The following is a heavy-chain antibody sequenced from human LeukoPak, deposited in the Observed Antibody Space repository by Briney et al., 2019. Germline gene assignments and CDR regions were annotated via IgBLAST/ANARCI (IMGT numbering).Heavy chain of an antibody. CDR3: ARGYSTSWTYYFDY. Sequence: VKPSETLSLTCTFSDGAITGYYWGWIRQPPGKGLDWIGHLHYGGSTNYNPSLKSRVTISVDASKNHFSLKLSSVTAADTAVYYCARGYSTSWTYYFDYWGQGALVTVSS. V-gene: IGHV4-59*01. CDR2: LHYGGST. D-gene: IGHD6-13*01. CDR1: DGAITGYY. J-gene: IGHJ4*02.